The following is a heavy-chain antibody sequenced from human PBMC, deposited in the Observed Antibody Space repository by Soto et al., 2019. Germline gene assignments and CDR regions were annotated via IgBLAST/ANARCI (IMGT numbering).Heavy chain of an antibody. D-gene: IGHD6-6*01. Sequence: EVQLVESGGGLVKPGGSLRLSCAASGFTFSSYSMNWVRQAPGKGLEWVSSISSSSSYIYYADSVKGRFTISRDNAKNSLYLQMTSLRAEDTAVYYCARGAAPPGGLYYYYGMDVWGQGTTVTVSS. CDR2: ISSSSSYI. CDR1: GFTFSSYS. V-gene: IGHV3-21*01. J-gene: IGHJ6*02. CDR3: ARGAAPPGGLYYYYGMDV.